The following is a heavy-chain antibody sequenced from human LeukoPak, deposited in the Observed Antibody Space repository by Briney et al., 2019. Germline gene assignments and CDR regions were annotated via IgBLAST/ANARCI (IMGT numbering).Heavy chain of an antibody. CDR3: VRQPDSARYGFDY. D-gene: IGHD1-14*01. Sequence: GGSLRLSCEVSGFTFDNNDMHWVRQTTGKGLEWVSAIGSAGYTYYADSVRGRFTIIRDNAKQSLYLQMNSLRVEDTAVYHCVRQPDSARYGFDYWGRGTQATVSS. J-gene: IGHJ4*02. CDR2: IGSAGYT. V-gene: IGHV3-13*01. CDR1: GFTFDNND.